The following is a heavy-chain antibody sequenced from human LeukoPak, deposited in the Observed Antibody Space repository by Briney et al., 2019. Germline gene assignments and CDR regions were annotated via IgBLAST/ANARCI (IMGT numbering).Heavy chain of an antibody. V-gene: IGHV4-31*03. CDR3: ARDGCSGGSCHPDY. Sequence: SQTLSLTFTVSGGSISSGGYYWRWIRQHPGKGLEWVGYIYYSGSTYYNPSLKSRVTISVDTSKDQFSLKLSYVTAADTAVYYCARDGCSGGSCHPDYWGQGTLVTVSS. D-gene: IGHD2-15*01. CDR1: GGSISSGGYY. CDR2: IYYSGST. J-gene: IGHJ4*02.